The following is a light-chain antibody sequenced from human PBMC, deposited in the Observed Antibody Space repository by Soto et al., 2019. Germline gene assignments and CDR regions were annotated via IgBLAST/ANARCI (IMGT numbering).Light chain of an antibody. Sequence: QSVLTQPASVSGSPGQSITISCTGTSSDVGCYNYVSWYQHHPGKAPKLIIYDVTSRPSGVSIRFSGSKSDNTASLTISGLQPEDEADYHCSSYTTSNTRQIVFGTGTKVTVL. CDR3: SSYTTSNTRQIV. V-gene: IGLV2-14*03. J-gene: IGLJ1*01. CDR1: SSDVGCYNY. CDR2: DVT.